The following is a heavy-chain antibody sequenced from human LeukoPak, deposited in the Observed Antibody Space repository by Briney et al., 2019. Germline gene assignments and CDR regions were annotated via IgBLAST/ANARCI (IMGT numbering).Heavy chain of an antibody. CDR1: GASIRSHY. CDR2: MFDSGRT. J-gene: IGHJ4*02. CDR3: ARCRDEFGDYGFAS. D-gene: IGHD4-17*01. V-gene: IGHV4-59*11. Sequence: SETLSLTCTVSGASIRSHYWSWIRQPPGEGLEWLGYMFDSGRTKYNPSLRNRVTISGDTSKNQVSLRLSSVTAADTAVYYCARCRDEFGDYGFASGGQGALVTVSS.